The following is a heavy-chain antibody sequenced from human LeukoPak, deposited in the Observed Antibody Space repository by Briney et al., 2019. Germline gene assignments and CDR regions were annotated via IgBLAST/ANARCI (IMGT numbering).Heavy chain of an antibody. CDR1: GGTFSSYA. CDR2: IIPIFGAA. J-gene: IGHJ3*02. Sequence: SVKVSCKASGGTFSSYAISWVRQAPGQGLEWMGGIIPIFGAANYAQKFQGRVTITADESTSTAYMELSSLRSEDTAVYYCARSLDYYGDSYDAFDIWGQGTMVTVSS. D-gene: IGHD4-17*01. CDR3: ARSLDYYGDSYDAFDI. V-gene: IGHV1-69*13.